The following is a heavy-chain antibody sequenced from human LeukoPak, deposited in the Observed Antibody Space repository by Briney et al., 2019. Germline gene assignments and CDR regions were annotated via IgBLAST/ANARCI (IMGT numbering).Heavy chain of an antibody. Sequence: PGGSLRLSCAASGFTFSSYWMSWVRQAPGKGLEWVANIKQDGSERYYVDSVKGRFTIYRDNAKNSLYLQMNSLRAEDTAVYYCASARYPDYEGFDNLNVWGQGTPVTVSS. V-gene: IGHV3-7*01. J-gene: IGHJ4*02. CDR2: IKQDGSER. CDR1: GFTFSSYW. CDR3: ASARYPDYEGFDNLNV. D-gene: IGHD4-17*01.